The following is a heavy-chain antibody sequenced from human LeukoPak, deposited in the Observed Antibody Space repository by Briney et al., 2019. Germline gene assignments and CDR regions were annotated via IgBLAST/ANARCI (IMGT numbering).Heavy chain of an antibody. Sequence: SGGSLRLSCVASGFTFDNYAMNWVRQAPGKGLEWVSVISTSGSGTYYADSVRGRFTISRDSAKNSLYLQMNSLRAEDTAVYFCARGGYFDQWGQGTLVAVSS. CDR3: ARGGYFDQ. CDR1: GFTFDNYA. J-gene: IGHJ4*02. V-gene: IGHV3-23*01. D-gene: IGHD3-16*01. CDR2: ISTSGSGT.